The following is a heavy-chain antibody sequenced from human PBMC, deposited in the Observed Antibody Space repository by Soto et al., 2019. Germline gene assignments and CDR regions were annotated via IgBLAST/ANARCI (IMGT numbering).Heavy chain of an antibody. J-gene: IGHJ3*02. V-gene: IGHV3-30*18. CDR3: AKGIRIVGGWVDAFDI. CDR1: GFTFSSYG. CDR2: ISYDGSNK. Sequence: PGGSLRLSCAASGFTFSSYGMHWVRQAPGKGLEWVAVISYDGSNKYYADSVKGRFTISRDNSKNTLYLQMNSLRAEDTAVYYCAKGIRIVGGWVDAFDIWGQGTMVTVS. D-gene: IGHD1-26*01.